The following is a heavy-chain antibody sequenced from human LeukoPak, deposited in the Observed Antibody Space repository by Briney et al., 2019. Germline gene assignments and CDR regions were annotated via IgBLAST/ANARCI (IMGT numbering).Heavy chain of an antibody. CDR1: GGTFSSYA. CDR3: ARDFHGGNDAFDI. V-gene: IGHV1-69*04. Sequence: ASVKVSCKASGGTFSSYAISWVRQAPGQGLEWMGRIIPILGIANYAQKFQGRVTITADKSTGTAYMELSSLRSEDTAVYYCARDFHGGNDAFDIWGQGTMVTVSS. J-gene: IGHJ3*02. D-gene: IGHD4-23*01. CDR2: IIPILGIA.